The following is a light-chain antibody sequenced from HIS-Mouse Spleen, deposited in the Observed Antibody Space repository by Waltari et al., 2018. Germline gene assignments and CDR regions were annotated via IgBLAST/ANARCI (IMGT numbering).Light chain of an antibody. Sequence: QSVLTQPPSASGTPGQRVTISCSGSSSNIGSNTVNWYQQLPGTAPKLPIYSNNQRPSGVPDRFPGSKSRTSASLAISGLQSDDDADYYCAAWDDSLNGYVFGTGTKVTVL. CDR2: SNN. CDR3: AAWDDSLNGYV. J-gene: IGLJ1*01. V-gene: IGLV1-44*01. CDR1: SSNIGSNT.